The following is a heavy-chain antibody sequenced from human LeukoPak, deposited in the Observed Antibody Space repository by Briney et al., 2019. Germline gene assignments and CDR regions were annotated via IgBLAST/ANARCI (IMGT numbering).Heavy chain of an antibody. J-gene: IGHJ3*02. Sequence: PGGSLRLSCAASGFTFSTYVMSWVRQAPGRGLEWVSSISGSGGGTYYADSVKGRFTISRDNTKNTVYLQMNSLSAEDTGIYCCVKDWQRTLTTGAFDIWGQGTMVTVSS. CDR1: GFTFSTYV. D-gene: IGHD1-1*01. CDR3: VKDWQRTLTTGAFDI. V-gene: IGHV3-23*01. CDR2: ISGSGGGT.